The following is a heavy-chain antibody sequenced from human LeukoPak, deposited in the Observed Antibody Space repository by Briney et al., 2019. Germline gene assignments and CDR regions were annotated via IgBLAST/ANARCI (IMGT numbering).Heavy chain of an antibody. D-gene: IGHD4-11*01. V-gene: IGHV3-21*01. Sequence: GGSLRLSCAAPGFTFSSYSMNWVRQAPGKGLEWVSSISSSSSYIYYADSVKGRFTISRDNAKSSLYLQMNSLRAEDTAVYYCARVGYSNYVAYWGQGTLVTVSS. J-gene: IGHJ4*02. CDR2: ISSSSSYI. CDR1: GFTFSSYS. CDR3: ARVGYSNYVAY.